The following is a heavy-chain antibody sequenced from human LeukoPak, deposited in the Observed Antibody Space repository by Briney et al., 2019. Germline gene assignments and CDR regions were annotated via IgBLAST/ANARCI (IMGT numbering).Heavy chain of an antibody. V-gene: IGHV1-2*02. J-gene: IGHJ4*02. CDR1: GYTFTGYY. CDR3: ARGLRSHYDSSGYCLG. CDR2: INPNSGGT. D-gene: IGHD3-22*01. Sequence: ASVKVSCKASGYTFTGYYMHWVRQAPGQGLEWMGWINPNSGGTNYAQKFQGRVTMTRDTSISTAYMELSRLRSDDTAVYYCARGLRSHYDSSGYCLGWGQGTLVTVSS.